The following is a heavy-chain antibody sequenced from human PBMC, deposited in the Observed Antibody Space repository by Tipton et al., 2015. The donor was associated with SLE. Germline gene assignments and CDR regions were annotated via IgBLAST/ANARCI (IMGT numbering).Heavy chain of an antibody. CDR2: IYSSGSP. V-gene: IGHV4-61*02. CDR1: GGSISSSSYY. D-gene: IGHD2-2*01. J-gene: IGHJ1*01. CDR3: ARGPRPTAATHYFQY. Sequence: TLSLTCTVSGGSISSSSYYWSWIRQPAGKGLEWLGCIYSSGSPNYNPSLKSQVPISIDKTKNHFSLNRSSVTAADTAVYYCARGPRPTAATHYFQYWGQGTLVSVSS.